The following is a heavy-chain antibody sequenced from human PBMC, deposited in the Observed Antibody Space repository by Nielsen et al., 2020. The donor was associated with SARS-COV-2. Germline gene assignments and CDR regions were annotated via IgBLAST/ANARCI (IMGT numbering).Heavy chain of an antibody. CDR3: ARVRITMVRGDDY. V-gene: IGHV3-21*01. CDR1: GFTFSSYS. Sequence: GESLKISCAASGFTFSSYSMNWVRQAPGKGLEWVSSISSSSSYIYYADSVKGRFTISRDNAKNSLYLQMNSLRAEDTAVYYCARVRITMVRGDDYWGQGTLVTVSS. J-gene: IGHJ4*02. D-gene: IGHD3-10*01. CDR2: ISSSSSYI.